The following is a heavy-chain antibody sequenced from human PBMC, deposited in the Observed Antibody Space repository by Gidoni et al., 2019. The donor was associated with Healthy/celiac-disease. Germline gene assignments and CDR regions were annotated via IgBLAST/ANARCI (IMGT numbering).Heavy chain of an antibody. V-gene: IGHV4-61*02. CDR2: IYTSGSP. Sequence: QVQLQESGPRLVKPSQTLSLTCTVSGGSLSSGSYYWSWIRQPAGKGLEWIGRIYTSGSPNYNPSLKSRVTISVDTSKNQFSRKLSSVTAADTAGYYCARTRYSSGGYPDYWGQGTLVTVSS. J-gene: IGHJ4*02. CDR1: GGSLSSGSYY. D-gene: IGHD6-19*01. CDR3: ARTRYSSGGYPDY.